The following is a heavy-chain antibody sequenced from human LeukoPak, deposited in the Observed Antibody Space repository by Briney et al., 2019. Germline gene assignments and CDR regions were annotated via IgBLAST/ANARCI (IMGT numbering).Heavy chain of an antibody. CDR3: TTDRYYDNSELQFQH. Sequence: GGSLRLSCAASGFTLNNAWMSWVRQAPGKGLEWLGRIKRETDGGTIDYAAPVKGGFTISRDDSRNTLYLQMDSLKIEDTAVYYCTTDRYYDNSELQFQHWGQGTLVTVSS. D-gene: IGHD3-22*01. CDR1: GFTLNNAW. CDR2: IKRETDGGTI. V-gene: IGHV3-15*01. J-gene: IGHJ1*01.